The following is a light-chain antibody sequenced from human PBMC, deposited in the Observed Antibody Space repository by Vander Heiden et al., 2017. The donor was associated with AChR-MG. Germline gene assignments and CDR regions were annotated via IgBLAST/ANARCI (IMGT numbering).Light chain of an antibody. V-gene: IGKV1-39*01. CDR2: ASS. Sequence: DIQMTQSPSSLSAFVGDTVTIACRASQSMSTDLNGYQQNPGKDPEVWIYASSGLQTGVPSRFSGSGSGTDFTLTISSLQPEDFGTYYCQQSYSTPPYTFGQGTRLEIK. J-gene: IGKJ2*01. CDR1: QSMSTD. CDR3: QQSYSTPPYT.